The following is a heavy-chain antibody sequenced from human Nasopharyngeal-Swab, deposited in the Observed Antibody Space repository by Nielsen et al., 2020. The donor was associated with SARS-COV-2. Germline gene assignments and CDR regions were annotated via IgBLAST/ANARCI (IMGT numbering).Heavy chain of an antibody. Sequence: GESLKISCAASGFTFNNYNFNWVRQAPGKGLEWVSSISSSSSYIYYADSVKGRFTISRDNAKNSLSLQMHSLRDKDTAVYYCARDGLDYDFWSAYFMDVWGQGTTVTVSS. J-gene: IGHJ6*02. CDR1: GFTFNNYN. D-gene: IGHD3-3*01. CDR2: ISSSSSYI. CDR3: ARDGLDYDFWSAYFMDV. V-gene: IGHV3-21*01.